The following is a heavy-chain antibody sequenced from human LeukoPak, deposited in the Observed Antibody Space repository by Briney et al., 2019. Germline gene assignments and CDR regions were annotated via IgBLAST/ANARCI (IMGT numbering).Heavy chain of an antibody. V-gene: IGHV1-2*02. J-gene: IGHJ4*02. CDR1: GYTFTGYY. CDR3: AREGNGLLSKDFDY. CDR2: INPNSGGT. Sequence: GASVKVSCKASGYTFTGYYMHWVRQAPGQGLGWMGWINPNSGGTNYAQKFQGRVTMTRDTSISTAYMELSRLRSDDTAVYYCAREGNGLLSKDFDYWSQGTLVTVSS. D-gene: IGHD2/OR15-2a*01.